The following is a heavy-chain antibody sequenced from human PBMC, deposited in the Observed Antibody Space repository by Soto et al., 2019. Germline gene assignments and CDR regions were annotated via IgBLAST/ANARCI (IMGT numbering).Heavy chain of an antibody. V-gene: IGHV3-23*01. CDR2: ISGSGGST. D-gene: IGHD2-15*01. J-gene: IGHJ5*02. Sequence: GGSLRLSCAASGFTFSSYVMSWVRQAPGKGLEWVSGISGSGGSTYYADSVKGRFTISRDNSKNTLYLQMNSLRAEDTAVYYCAKQAVVVAATPWFDPWGQGTLVTVSS. CDR1: GFTFSSYV. CDR3: AKQAVVVAATPWFDP.